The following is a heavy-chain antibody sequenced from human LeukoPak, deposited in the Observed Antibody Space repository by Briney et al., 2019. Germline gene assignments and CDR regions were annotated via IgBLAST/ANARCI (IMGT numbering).Heavy chain of an antibody. D-gene: IGHD2-15*01. CDR1: GFTFSNAW. V-gene: IGHV3-15*01. Sequence: GGSLRLSCAASGFTFSNAWMSWVRQAPGKGLEWVGRIKSKTDGGTTDYAAPVKGRFTISRGDSKNTLYLQMNSLKTEDTAVYYCTTRPYCSGGSCYLAAFDIWGQGTMVTVSS. CDR3: TTRPYCSGGSCYLAAFDI. CDR2: IKSKTDGGTT. J-gene: IGHJ3*02.